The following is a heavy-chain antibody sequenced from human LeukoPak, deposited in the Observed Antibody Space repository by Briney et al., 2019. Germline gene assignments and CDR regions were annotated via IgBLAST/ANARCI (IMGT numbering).Heavy chain of an antibody. J-gene: IGHJ4*02. Sequence: DPGGSLRLSCAASGFDLGHYEVNWVRQAPGKGLEWIAHISVRAATIYYGDSVEGRFTISRDNAKNSLYLQMNSLRAEDTAVYYRARVWAAGDYWGQGTLVTVSS. D-gene: IGHD6-13*01. V-gene: IGHV3-48*03. CDR2: ISVRAATI. CDR3: ARVWAAGDY. CDR1: GFDLGHYE.